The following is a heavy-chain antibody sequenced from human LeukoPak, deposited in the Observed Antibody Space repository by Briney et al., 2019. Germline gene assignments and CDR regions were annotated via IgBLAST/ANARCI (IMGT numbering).Heavy chain of an antibody. J-gene: IGHJ4*02. V-gene: IGHV3-7*01. CDR3: ARDPGGFGELLYTHFDY. Sequence: GGSLRLSCAASGFTFSSYWMNWARQAPGKGLEWVASINHNGNVNYYVDSVKGRFTISRDNAKNSLYLQMNSLRAEDTAVYYCARDPGGFGELLYTHFDYWGQGTLVTVSS. CDR2: INHNGNVN. CDR1: GFTFSSYW. D-gene: IGHD3-10*01.